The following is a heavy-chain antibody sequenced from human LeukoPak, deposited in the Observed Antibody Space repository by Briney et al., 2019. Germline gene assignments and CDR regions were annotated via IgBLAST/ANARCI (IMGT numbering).Heavy chain of an antibody. J-gene: IGHJ3*02. Sequence: GGSLRLSCAASGFTFSSYGMHWVRQAPGKGLEWVAFIRYDGSNKYYADSVKGRFTISRDNSKNTLYLQMNSLRAEDTAVYYCAKFFTGEYVRAFDIWGQGTMVTVSS. CDR1: GFTFSSYG. V-gene: IGHV3-30*02. CDR2: IRYDGSNK. CDR3: AKFFTGEYVRAFDI. D-gene: IGHD3-10*02.